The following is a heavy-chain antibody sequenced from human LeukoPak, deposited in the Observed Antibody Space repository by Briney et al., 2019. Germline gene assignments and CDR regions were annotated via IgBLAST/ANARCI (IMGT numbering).Heavy chain of an antibody. Sequence: QTGGSLRLSCAASGFTVNSDYMSWVRQAPGKGLEWVANINKDGSEEKYVDSVKGRFTISRDNAKNSLYLQMSSLRADDTAVYYCARWPHCQDFWGRGTRDTVSS. CDR1: GFTVNSDY. CDR3: ARWPHCQDF. CDR2: INKDGSEE. V-gene: IGHV3-7*03. J-gene: IGHJ4*02.